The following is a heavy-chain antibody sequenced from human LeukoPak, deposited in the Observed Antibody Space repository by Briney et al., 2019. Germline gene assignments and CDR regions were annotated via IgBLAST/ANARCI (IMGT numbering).Heavy chain of an antibody. CDR2: INTDGSST. CDR3: YGGNAEQ. CDR1: GFTFSSYW. D-gene: IGHD4-23*01. V-gene: IGHV3-74*01. Sequence: PGRSLRLSCAASGFTFSSYWMHWVRQAPGKGLVWVSGINTDGSSTNYADSVKSRFTISRDNAKNTLYLQMNSLRVEDMAVYYCYGGNAEQWGQGTLVTVSS. J-gene: IGHJ1*01.